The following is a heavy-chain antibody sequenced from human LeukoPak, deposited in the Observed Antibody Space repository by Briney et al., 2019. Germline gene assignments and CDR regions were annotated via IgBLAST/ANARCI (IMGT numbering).Heavy chain of an antibody. CDR1: GFTFDDYG. D-gene: IGHD1-1*01. V-gene: IGHV3-20*04. CDR2: INWNGGST. Sequence: PGGSLRLSCAASGFTFDDYGMSWVRQAPGKGLEWVSGINWNGGSTGYADSVKGRFTISRDNAKNSLYLQMNSLRAEDTALYYCAGTTSYYYYMDVWGKGTTVTVSS. CDR3: AGTTSYYYYMDV. J-gene: IGHJ6*03.